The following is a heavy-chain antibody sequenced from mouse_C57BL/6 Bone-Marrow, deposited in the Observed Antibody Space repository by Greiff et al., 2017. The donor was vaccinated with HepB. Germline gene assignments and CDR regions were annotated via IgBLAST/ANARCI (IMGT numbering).Heavy chain of an antibody. CDR2: INPGSGGT. CDR3: ARDYYGFAY. CDR1: GYAFTNYL. J-gene: IGHJ3*01. V-gene: IGHV1-54*01. Sequence: VQLQQSGAELVRPGTSVKVSCKASGYAFTNYLIEWVKQRPGQGLEWIGVINPGSGGTNYNEKFKGKATLTADKSSSTDYMQLSSLTSEDSAVYFCARDYYGFAYWGQGFLVTVSA. D-gene: IGHD1-1*01.